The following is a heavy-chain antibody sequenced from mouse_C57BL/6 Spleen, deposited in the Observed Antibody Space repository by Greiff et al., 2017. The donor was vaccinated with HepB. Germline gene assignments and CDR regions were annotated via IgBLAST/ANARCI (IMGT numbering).Heavy chain of an antibody. CDR3: ARENYDYAYYYAMDY. D-gene: IGHD2-4*01. Sequence: QVQLQQPGTELVKPGASVKLSCKASGYTFTSYWMHWVKQRPGQGLEWIGNINPSNGGTNYNEKFKSKATLTVDKSSSTAYMQLSSLTSEDSAVYYCARENYDYAYYYAMDYWGQETSVTVSS. J-gene: IGHJ4*01. CDR2: INPSNGGT. V-gene: IGHV1-53*01. CDR1: GYTFTSYW.